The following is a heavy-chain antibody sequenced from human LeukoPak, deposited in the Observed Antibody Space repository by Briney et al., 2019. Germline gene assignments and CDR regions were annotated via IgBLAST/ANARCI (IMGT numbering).Heavy chain of an antibody. V-gene: IGHV1-18*01. D-gene: IGHD3-16*02. CDR1: GYTFTSYD. CDR3: ARVVLLRHYYYYMDV. Sequence: GASVKVSCKASGYTFTSYDINWVRQATGQGLEWMGWISTYNGNTNYAQKLQGRVTMTTDTSTSTAYMELRSLRSDDTAVYYCARVVLLRHYYYYMDVWGKGTTVTISS. CDR2: ISTYNGNT. J-gene: IGHJ6*03.